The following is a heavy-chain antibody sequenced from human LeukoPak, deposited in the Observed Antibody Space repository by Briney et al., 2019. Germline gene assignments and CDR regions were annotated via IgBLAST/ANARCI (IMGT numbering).Heavy chain of an antibody. V-gene: IGHV3-23*01. J-gene: IGHJ4*02. CDR1: GFTFSTFG. Sequence: GGSLRLSCAVSGFTFSTFGMRWVRQAPGKGLEWVSTIPASGGNTYYADSVRGRFTISRDNSKNTLYLQINSLTAEDTAIYYCVRYLSGWYYFDWWGQGTLVTVSS. CDR2: IPASGGNT. CDR3: VRYLSGWYYFDW. D-gene: IGHD6-19*01.